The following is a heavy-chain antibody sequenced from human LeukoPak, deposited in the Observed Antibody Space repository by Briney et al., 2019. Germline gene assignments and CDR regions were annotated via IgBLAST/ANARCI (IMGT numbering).Heavy chain of an antibody. CDR3: ARGSGSSGWYYFDY. CDR1: SGSISSYY. Sequence: SETLSLTCTVSSGSISSYYWSWIRQPPGKGLEWIGYIYYSGSTNYNPSLKSRVTISVDTSKNQFSLKLSSVTAADTAVYYCARGSGSSGWYYFDYWGQGTLVTVSS. V-gene: IGHV4-59*01. CDR2: IYYSGST. J-gene: IGHJ4*02. D-gene: IGHD6-19*01.